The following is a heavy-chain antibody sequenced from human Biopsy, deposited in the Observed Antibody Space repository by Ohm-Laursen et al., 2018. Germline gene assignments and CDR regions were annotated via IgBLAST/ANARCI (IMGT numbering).Heavy chain of an antibody. D-gene: IGHD1-26*01. CDR3: ARYASYSGNYGHFDY. Sequence: GSSVKVSCKSSGGAFTTYAIGWVRQAPGQGLEGMGKFIPFFGTTDYAQNFQGRLTLTADESTSTVYMDLTGLRSDDTGIYYCARYASYSGNYGHFDYWGQGTLVTVSS. V-gene: IGHV1-69*15. CDR1: GGAFTTYA. CDR2: FIPFFGTT. J-gene: IGHJ4*02.